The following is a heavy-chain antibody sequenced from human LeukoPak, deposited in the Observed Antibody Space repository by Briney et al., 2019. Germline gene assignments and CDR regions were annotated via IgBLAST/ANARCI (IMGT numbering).Heavy chain of an antibody. CDR2: IYYSGST. V-gene: IGHV4-39*07. Sequence: SETLSLTCTVSGGSISSSSYYWGWIRQPPGKGLEWIGSIYYSGSTYYNPSLKSRVTISVDTSKNQFSLKLSSVTAADTAVYYCARPAAGRGYDNDYWGQGTLVTVSS. D-gene: IGHD3-3*01. J-gene: IGHJ4*02. CDR1: GGSISSSSYY. CDR3: ARPAAGRGYDNDY.